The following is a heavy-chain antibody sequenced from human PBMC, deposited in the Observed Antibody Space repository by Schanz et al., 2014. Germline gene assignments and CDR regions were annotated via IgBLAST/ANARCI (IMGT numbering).Heavy chain of an antibody. J-gene: IGHJ6*03. CDR1: GYTFTSYG. Sequence: QVQLVQSGAEAKKPGASVKVSCKASGYTFTSYGISWVRQARGQGLEWRGWLSGSNGNTNYTHKIQYEVTMTIDPYTSTAYMELRKLRSDDSAVYYCAGVRGEVAAIFHYYCFYYMDVWGKGTTVSVSS. V-gene: IGHV1-18*01. CDR3: AGVRGEVAAIFHYYCFYYMDV. CDR2: LSGSNGNT. D-gene: IGHD5-12*01.